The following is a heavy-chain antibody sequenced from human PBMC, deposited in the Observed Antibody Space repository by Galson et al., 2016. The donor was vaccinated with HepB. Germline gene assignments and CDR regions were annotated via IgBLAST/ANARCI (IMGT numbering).Heavy chain of an antibody. CDR2: INQDGTEK. J-gene: IGHJ4*02. V-gene: IGHV3-7*04. CDR3: ARAYQYTLDY. CDR1: GFTFSNAW. Sequence: SLRLSCAASGFTFSNAWMSWVRQAPGKGLEWVANINQDGTEKHYLDSVRGRFTISRDNAKSSLFLQMNSLRAEDTAVYFCARAYQYTLDYWGQGTLVTVSS. D-gene: IGHD1-1*01.